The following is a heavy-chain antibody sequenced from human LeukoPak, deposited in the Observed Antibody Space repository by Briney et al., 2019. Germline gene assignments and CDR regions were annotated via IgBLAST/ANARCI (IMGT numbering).Heavy chain of an antibody. Sequence: TSYSQKFQGRVTMTRDTSTSTVYMELSCLRSEDTAVYFCARADGSGGYYIDYWGQGTLVTVSS. D-gene: IGHD2-15*01. CDR2: T. J-gene: IGHJ4*02. V-gene: IGHV1-46*01. CDR3: ARADGSGGYYIDY.